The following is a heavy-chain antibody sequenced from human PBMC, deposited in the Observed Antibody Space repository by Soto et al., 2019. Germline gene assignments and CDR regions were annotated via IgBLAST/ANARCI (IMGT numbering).Heavy chain of an antibody. CDR2: ISSSSSYI. J-gene: IGHJ6*02. V-gene: IGHV3-21*01. Sequence: PGGSLRLSCAASGFTLSSYSMNWVRQAPGKGLEWVSSISSSSSYIYYADSVKGRFTISRDNAKNSLYLQMNSLRAEDTAVYYCARDLEWLLYGSGMDVWGQGTTVTAP. CDR1: GFTLSSYS. CDR3: ARDLEWLLYGSGMDV. D-gene: IGHD3-3*01.